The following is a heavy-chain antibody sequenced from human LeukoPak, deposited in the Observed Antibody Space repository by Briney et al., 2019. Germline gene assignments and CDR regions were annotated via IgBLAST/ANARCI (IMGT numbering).Heavy chain of an antibody. Sequence: SETLSLTCTSSGGSISSSSYYWGWIRQPPGKGLEWIGSIYYSGSTYYNPSLKSRVTISVDTSKNQFSLKLSSVTAADTAVYYCARDRVEDCSSTSCYWRPDALDIWGQGTMVTVSS. D-gene: IGHD2-2*01. CDR2: IYYSGST. CDR3: ARDRVEDCSSTSCYWRPDALDI. V-gene: IGHV4-39*07. J-gene: IGHJ3*02. CDR1: GGSISSSSYY.